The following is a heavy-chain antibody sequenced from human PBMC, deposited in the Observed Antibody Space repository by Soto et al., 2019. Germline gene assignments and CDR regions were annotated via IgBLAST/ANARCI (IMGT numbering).Heavy chain of an antibody. CDR2: ISGSGSST. D-gene: IGHD6-19*01. Sequence: PGGSLRLSCAASGFTFSSYAMSWVRQAPGEGLEWVSAISGSGSSTYYADSVKGRFTISRDDSKNTVYLQMNSLRAEDTALYYCAKGYNSGWSFFDFWGQGTLVTVS. V-gene: IGHV3-23*01. CDR1: GFTFSSYA. CDR3: AKGYNSGWSFFDF. J-gene: IGHJ4*02.